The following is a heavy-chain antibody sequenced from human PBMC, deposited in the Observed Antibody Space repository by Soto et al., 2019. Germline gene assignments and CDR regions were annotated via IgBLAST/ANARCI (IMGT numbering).Heavy chain of an antibody. Sequence: QVQLVQSGAEVKKPGASVKVSCKASGYTFTSYYMHWVRQAPGQGLEWMGIINPSGGSSSYAQKFQGRVTMTRDTSTNTVSMEVNSLRSEEPAVYYCGRGSLITLIVNYWGQGTLVTVSS. CDR1: GYTFTSYY. D-gene: IGHD3-22*01. CDR3: GRGSLITLIVNY. CDR2: INPSGGSS. V-gene: IGHV1-46*01. J-gene: IGHJ4*02.